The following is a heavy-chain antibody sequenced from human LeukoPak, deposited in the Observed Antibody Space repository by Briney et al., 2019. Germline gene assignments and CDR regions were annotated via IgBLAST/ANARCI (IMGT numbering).Heavy chain of an antibody. Sequence: SETLSLTCTVSGGSISSSSYYWGWIRQPPGKGLEWIGSIYYSGSTYYNPSLKSRVTISVDTSKNQFSLKLSSVTAADTAVYYCARGDGYCSSTSCQGAFDIWGQGTMVTVSS. J-gene: IGHJ3*02. V-gene: IGHV4-39*07. CDR2: IYYSGST. CDR1: GGSISSSSYY. D-gene: IGHD2-2*03. CDR3: ARGDGYCSSTSCQGAFDI.